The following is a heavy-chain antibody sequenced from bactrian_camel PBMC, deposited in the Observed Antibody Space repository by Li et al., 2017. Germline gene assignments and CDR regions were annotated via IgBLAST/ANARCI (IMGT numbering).Heavy chain of an antibody. V-gene: IGHV3S10*01. CDR1: GFAFTTND. CDR2: FYSDRRT. CDR3: AASRYAGSWFDRSKWLY. J-gene: IGHJ4*01. Sequence: QLVESGGGSVHAGGSLRLSCTASGFAFTTNDCMGWYRQAPGKEREGIAGFYSDRRTYYADSVKGRFTISQDNTNNRKYLQMNSLKPEDTGMYYCAASRYAGSWFDRSKWLYWGQGTQVTVS. D-gene: IGHD2*01.